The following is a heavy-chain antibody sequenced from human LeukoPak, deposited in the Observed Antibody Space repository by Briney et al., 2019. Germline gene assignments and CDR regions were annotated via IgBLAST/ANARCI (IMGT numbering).Heavy chain of an antibody. CDR2: ISAYNGNT. CDR3: ARSHVPYCSGGSCYPGDY. V-gene: IGHV1-18*01. D-gene: IGHD2-15*01. J-gene: IGHJ4*02. CDR1: GYTFTSYG. Sequence: ASVKVSCKASGYTFTSYGISWVRQAPGQGLEWMGWISAYNGNTNYAQKLQGRVTMTTDTSTSTAYMELRSLRSDDTAVYYCARSHVPYCSGGSCYPGDYWGQGTLVTVSS.